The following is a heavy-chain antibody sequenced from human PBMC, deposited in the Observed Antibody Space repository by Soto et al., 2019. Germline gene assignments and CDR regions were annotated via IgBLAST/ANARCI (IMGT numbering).Heavy chain of an antibody. V-gene: IGHV4-4*07. Sequence: SDTLSLTCAVSGGSISSYYWSWIRQTAGKGLEWIGRIYPSGNTNYNPSLKSRVTMSIDTSKNQLSLKLRSVTAADTAVYFCAGDEGYYYSGVDVWGQGTAVTVSS. CDR2: IYPSGNT. CDR3: AGDEGYYYSGVDV. CDR1: GGSISSYY. J-gene: IGHJ6*02.